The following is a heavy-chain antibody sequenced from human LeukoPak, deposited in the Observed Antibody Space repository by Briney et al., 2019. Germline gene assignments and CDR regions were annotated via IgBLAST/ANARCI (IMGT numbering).Heavy chain of an antibody. J-gene: IGHJ6*03. CDR2: IYYSGNT. D-gene: IGHD3-10*01. CDR1: GGSISNFY. Sequence: SETLSLTCTVSGGSISNFYWGWIRQPPGKGLEWIGYIYYSGNTKYNPSLKSRVTISVDTSKNQISLKLNSVTAADTAVYYCARAFSGSGSYYSEMLYYYYYMDVWGKGTTVTISS. CDR3: ARAFSGSGSYYSEMLYYYYYMDV. V-gene: IGHV4-59*01.